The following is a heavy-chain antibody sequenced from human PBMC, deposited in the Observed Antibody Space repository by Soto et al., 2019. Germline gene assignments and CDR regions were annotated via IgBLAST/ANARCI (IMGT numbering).Heavy chain of an antibody. J-gene: IGHJ4*02. V-gene: IGHV1-69*02. D-gene: IGHD2-15*01. CDR3: VIDLGYFDF. CDR2: SIPILGRA. CDR1: AGTFNNHS. Sequence: QVQLVQSGTEVQTPGSSVAVSCQASAGTFNNHSLSWVRQAPGQGLEWMGRSIPILGRADYSQKFQGRLTLTVDKSTSTADMELSSLTSEDTAVYYCVIDLGYFDFWGQGTLVTVSS.